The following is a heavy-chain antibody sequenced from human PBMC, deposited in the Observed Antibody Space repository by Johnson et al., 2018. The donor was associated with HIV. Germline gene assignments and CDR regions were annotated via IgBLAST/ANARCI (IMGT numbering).Heavy chain of an antibody. J-gene: IGHJ3*01. V-gene: IGHV3-9*01. CDR1: GFTFDDYA. Sequence: VQLVESGGGLVQPGGSLRVSCAASGFTFDDYAMHWVRQAPGKGLEWVSGISWNSGSIGYADSVKGRFTISRDNSKNTLYLQMSSLRAEDTAVYYCAKAVAKVGAGMSFDFWGQGTMVTVSS. CDR3: AKAVAKVGAGMSFDF. D-gene: IGHD1-26*01. CDR2: ISWNSGSI.